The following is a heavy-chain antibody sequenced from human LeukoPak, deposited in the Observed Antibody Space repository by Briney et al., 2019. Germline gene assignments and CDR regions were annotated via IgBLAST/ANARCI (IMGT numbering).Heavy chain of an antibody. J-gene: IGHJ3*02. D-gene: IGHD6-13*01. CDR2: ISSSSSYI. CDR3: ARGKAYSSDAFDI. Sequence: GGSLRLSCAASGFTFSCYSMNWVRRAPGKGLEWVSSISSSSSYIYYADSVKGRFTISRDNAKNSLYLQMNSLRAEDTAVYYCARGKAYSSDAFDIWGQGTMVTVSS. V-gene: IGHV3-21*01. CDR1: GFTFSCYS.